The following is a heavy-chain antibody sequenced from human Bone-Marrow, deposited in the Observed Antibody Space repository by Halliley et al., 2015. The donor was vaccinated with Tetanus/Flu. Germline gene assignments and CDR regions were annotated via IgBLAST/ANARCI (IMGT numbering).Heavy chain of an antibody. Sequence: GLEWIGDIPYSGSTNYNPPLKSRIPLSVDTSKNQLSLKLSSVTAADTAVYYCAMSGRGYSYDAWGRGTLVTVSS. J-gene: IGHJ4*02. CDR2: IPYSGST. CDR3: AMSGRGYSYDA. D-gene: IGHD5-18*01. V-gene: IGHV4-59*01.